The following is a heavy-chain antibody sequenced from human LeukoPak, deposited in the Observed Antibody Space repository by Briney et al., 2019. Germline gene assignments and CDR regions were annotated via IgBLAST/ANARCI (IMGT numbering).Heavy chain of an antibody. CDR1: GGSISSYY. CDR3: ARAAQLVLDY. J-gene: IGHJ4*02. V-gene: IGHV4-4*07. Sequence: SETLSLTCTVSGGSISSYYWSWIRQPAGKGLEWIGRFYTSGSTNYNPSLKSRVTISIDTSKNQFSLNLGSVTAADTAVYYCARAAQLVLDYWGQGTLVTVSS. CDR2: FYTSGST. D-gene: IGHD6-13*01.